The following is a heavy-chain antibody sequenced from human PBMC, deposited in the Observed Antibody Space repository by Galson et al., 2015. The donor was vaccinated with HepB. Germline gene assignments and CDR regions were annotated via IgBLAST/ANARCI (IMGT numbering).Heavy chain of an antibody. CDR3: AAASSLEGLYGMDV. V-gene: IGHV1-58*02. CDR1: GFTFTSSA. J-gene: IGHJ6*02. Sequence: SVTVSCKASGFTFTSSAMQWVRQARGQRLEWIGWIVVGSGNTNYAQKFQERVTITRDMSTSTAYMELSSLRSEDTAVYYCAAASSLEGLYGMDVWGQGTTVTVSS. CDR2: IVVGSGNT.